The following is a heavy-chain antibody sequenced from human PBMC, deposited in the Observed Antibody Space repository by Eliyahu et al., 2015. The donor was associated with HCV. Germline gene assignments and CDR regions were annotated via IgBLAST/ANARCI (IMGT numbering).Heavy chain of an antibody. J-gene: IGHJ3*02. Sequence: EVQLVQSGAEVKKPGESLKISCKGSGXXFISHWXGWVRQMPGKGLEWMGIIYPGDSDTRYSPSFQGQVTISADKSISTAYLQWSSLKASDTAMYYCASSIASPGEAFDIWGQGTMVTVSS. D-gene: IGHD6-13*01. V-gene: IGHV5-51*01. CDR3: ASSIASPGEAFDI. CDR1: GXXFISHW. CDR2: IYPGDSDT.